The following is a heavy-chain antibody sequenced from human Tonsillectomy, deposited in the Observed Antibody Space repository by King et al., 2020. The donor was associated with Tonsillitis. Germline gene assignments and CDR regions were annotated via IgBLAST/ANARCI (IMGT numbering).Heavy chain of an antibody. J-gene: IGHJ4*02. V-gene: IGHV2-5*02. CDR1: WFSLNTSRVG. CDR3: AHSPNFHWSLYFDY. D-gene: IGHD3-9*01. CDR2: IYWVDDE. Sequence: TLKESGPALVKPTQTLTLTCTFSWFSLNTSRVGVGWIRQPPGKALEWLALIYWVDDERYNPTFKSRLTITKDTSKNHVVLTVTDMDPVDTATYYCAHSPNFHWSLYFDYWGQGTPVTVSS.